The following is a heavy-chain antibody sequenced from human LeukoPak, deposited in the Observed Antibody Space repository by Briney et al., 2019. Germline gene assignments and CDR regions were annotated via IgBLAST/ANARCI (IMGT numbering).Heavy chain of an antibody. CDR3: ARGSHIAGTGTQWYFDL. Sequence: PSETLSLTCTVSGYSISSGYYWGWIRQPPGEGLEWIGSIYHSGSTYYNPSLKSRVTISVDTSKNQFSLKLSSVTAADTAVYYCARGSHIAGTGTQWYFDLWGRGTLVTVSS. D-gene: IGHD6-19*01. J-gene: IGHJ2*01. V-gene: IGHV4-38-2*02. CDR1: GYSISSGYY. CDR2: IYHSGST.